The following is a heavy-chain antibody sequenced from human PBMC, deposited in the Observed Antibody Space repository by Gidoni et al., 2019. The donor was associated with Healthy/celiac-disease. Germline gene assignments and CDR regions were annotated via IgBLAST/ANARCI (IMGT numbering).Heavy chain of an antibody. Sequence: GISWVRQAPGQGLEWMGWISAYNGNTNYAQKLQGRVTMTTDTSTSTAYMELRSLRSDDTAVYYCARGYCSGGSCSEPYYYYGMDVWGQGTTVTVSS. D-gene: IGHD2-15*01. CDR3: ARGYCSGGSCSEPYYYYGMDV. CDR2: ISAYNGNT. J-gene: IGHJ6*02. V-gene: IGHV1-18*01. CDR1: G.